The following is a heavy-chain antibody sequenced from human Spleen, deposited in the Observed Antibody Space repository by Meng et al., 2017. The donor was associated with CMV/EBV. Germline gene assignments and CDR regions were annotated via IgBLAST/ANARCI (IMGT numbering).Heavy chain of an antibody. V-gene: IGHV3-30*02. D-gene: IGHD5-18*01. J-gene: IGHJ4*02. Sequence: GGSLRLSCAVSGFTFSNYAMSWVRQAPGKGLEWVAFIRFDGKNESHIDSVKGRFTISRDNSKNTLYLQMNSLRVEDTAVYYCAKVGYTTGDYWGQGTLVTVSS. CDR3: AKVGYTTGDY. CDR2: IRFDGKNE. CDR1: GFTFSNYA.